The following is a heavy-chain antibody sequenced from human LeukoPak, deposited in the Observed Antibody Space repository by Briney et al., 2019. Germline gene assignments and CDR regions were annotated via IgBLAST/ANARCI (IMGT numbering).Heavy chain of an antibody. CDR3: ARETMVRATSFDY. Sequence: SVRVSCKASGGTFSSYAISWVRQAPGQGLEWMGRIIPIFGTANYAQKFQGRVTITTDESTSTAYMELSSLRSEDTAVYYCARETMVRATSFDYWGQGTLVTVSS. J-gene: IGHJ4*02. V-gene: IGHV1-69*05. D-gene: IGHD3-10*01. CDR2: IIPIFGTA. CDR1: GGTFSSYA.